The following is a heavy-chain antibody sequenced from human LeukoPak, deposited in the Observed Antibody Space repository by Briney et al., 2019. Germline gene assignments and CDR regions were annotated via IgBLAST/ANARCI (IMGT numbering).Heavy chain of an antibody. CDR3: ARVGVDYDNQCIDY. J-gene: IGHJ4*02. D-gene: IGHD3-22*01. Sequence: SETLSLTCTVSGGSISSYYWSWIRQPPGKGLEWIGYIYYSGSTNYNPSLKSRVTISVDTSKNQFSLKLSSVTAADTAVYYCARVGVDYDNQCIDYWGQGTLVTVSS. CDR2: IYYSGST. V-gene: IGHV4-59*01. CDR1: GGSISSYY.